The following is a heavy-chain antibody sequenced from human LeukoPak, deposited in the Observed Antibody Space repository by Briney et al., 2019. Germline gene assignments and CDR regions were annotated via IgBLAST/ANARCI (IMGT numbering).Heavy chain of an antibody. D-gene: IGHD3-3*01. CDR1: GGSISSYY. V-gene: IGHV4-59*01. CDR2: IYYSGST. J-gene: IGHJ4*02. Sequence: SETLSFTCTVSGGSISSYYWSWIRQPPGKGLEWIGYIYYSGSTNYNPSLKSRVTISVDTSKNQFSLKLSSVTAADTAVYYCARATWSGYYAPDYWGQGTLVTVSS. CDR3: ARATWSGYYAPDY.